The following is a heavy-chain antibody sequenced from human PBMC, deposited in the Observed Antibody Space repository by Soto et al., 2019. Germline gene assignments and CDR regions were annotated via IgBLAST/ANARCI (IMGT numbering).Heavy chain of an antibody. CDR2: ISGSGGST. D-gene: IGHD4-17*01. J-gene: IGHJ6*03. V-gene: IGHV3-23*01. CDR3: AKARTYGRYYYYYMDV. Sequence: EVQLLESGGGLVQPGGSLRLPCAASGFTFSSYAMSWVRQAPGKGLEWVSAISGSGGSTYYADSVKGRFTISRDNSKNTLYLQMNSLRAEDTAVYYCAKARTYGRYYYYYMDVWGKGTTVTVSS. CDR1: GFTFSSYA.